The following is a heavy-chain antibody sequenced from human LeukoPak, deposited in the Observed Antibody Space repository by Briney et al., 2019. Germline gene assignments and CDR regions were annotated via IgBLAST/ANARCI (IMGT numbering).Heavy chain of an antibody. J-gene: IGHJ5*02. CDR1: GFTFSYYW. CDR2: IKQDGRER. D-gene: IGHD5-24*01. CDR3: ARASNPWLQLT. V-gene: IGHV3-7*05. Sequence: GGSLRLSCAPSGFTFSYYWMIWVRHAPGKGLEWVANIKQDGRERRYADSVRGRFTVSRDNAQTSLYLQMSSLRAEDTALYYCARASNPWLQLTWGQGTLVTVSS.